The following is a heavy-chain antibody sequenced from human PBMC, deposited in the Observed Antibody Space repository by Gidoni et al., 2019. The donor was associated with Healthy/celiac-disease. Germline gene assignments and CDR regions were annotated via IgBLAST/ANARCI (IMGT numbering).Heavy chain of an antibody. CDR2: LYFSGST. D-gene: IGHD3-10*01. J-gene: IGHJ4*02. CDR1: GGSISSSNYF. Sequence: QLQLQESGPGLVKPSETLSLTCTVSGGSISSSNYFWAWIRQPPGKGLEWIGCLYFSGSTHYNPSLKSRVTISVDTSKNQFSLKLSSVTAADTAVYYCASPGRLGEGYWGQGTLVTVSS. CDR3: ASPGRLGEGY. V-gene: IGHV4-39*01.